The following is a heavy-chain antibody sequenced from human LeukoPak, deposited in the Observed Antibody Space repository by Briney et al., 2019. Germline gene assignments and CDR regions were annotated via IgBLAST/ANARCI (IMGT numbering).Heavy chain of an antibody. Sequence: GASVKVSCKASGYTFTTYDMNWVRQATGQGLEWMGWMNPNSGNTGYAQKFQGRVTITRNTSISTAYMELSSLRSEDTAVYYCARVGDYGDSGWFDPWGQGTLVTVSS. CDR1: GYTFTTYD. CDR2: MNPNSGNT. CDR3: ARVGDYGDSGWFDP. D-gene: IGHD4-17*01. J-gene: IGHJ5*02. V-gene: IGHV1-8*03.